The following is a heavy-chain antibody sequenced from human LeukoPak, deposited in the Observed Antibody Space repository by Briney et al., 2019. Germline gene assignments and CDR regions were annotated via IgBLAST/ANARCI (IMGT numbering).Heavy chain of an antibody. CDR1: GFMFDDYG. CDR2: IDWSGEKT. Sequence: RSGGSLRLSCEASGFMFDDYGLSWVRQVPGTGLEWVSGIDWSGEKTYYSDSVKGRFTISRDNAQKSLYLQMNSLKVEDSALYYCAREVTGGLELFNWFDPWGQGTLVIVSS. V-gene: IGHV3-20*04. J-gene: IGHJ5*02. D-gene: IGHD1-7*01. CDR3: AREVTGGLELFNWFDP.